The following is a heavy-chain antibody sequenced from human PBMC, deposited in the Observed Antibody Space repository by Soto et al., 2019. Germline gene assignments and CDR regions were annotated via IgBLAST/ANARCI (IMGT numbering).Heavy chain of an antibody. CDR2: IYYSGST. D-gene: IGHD3-3*01. J-gene: IGHJ4*02. Sequence: QVQLQESGPGLVKPSQTLSLTCTVSGGSISSGGYYWSWIRQHPGKGLEWIGYIYYSGSTYYNPSLKSRVTISVDTSKNQFSLKLSSVTAADTAVYYCARVPPKSDDFWSDFNYFDYWGQGTLVTVSS. CDR3: ARVPPKSDDFWSDFNYFDY. CDR1: GGSISSGGYY. V-gene: IGHV4-31*03.